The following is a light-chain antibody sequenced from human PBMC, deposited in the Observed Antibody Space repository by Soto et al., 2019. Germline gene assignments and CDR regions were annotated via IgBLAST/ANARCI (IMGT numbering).Light chain of an antibody. V-gene: IGKV3-15*01. CDR3: QQYNNWPRT. Sequence: EIVMTQSPATLSVSPGERATLSCRASQSVSSSLAWYQQMPGQAPRLLIYDASARATGIPARFSGSGSGTEFTLTISSLQSEDFAVYYRQQYNNWPRTFGQGTKVEIK. CDR1: QSVSSS. CDR2: DAS. J-gene: IGKJ1*01.